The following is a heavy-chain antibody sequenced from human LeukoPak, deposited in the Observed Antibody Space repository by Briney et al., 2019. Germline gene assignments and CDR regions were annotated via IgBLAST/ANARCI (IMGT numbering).Heavy chain of an antibody. CDR2: IYYSGST. D-gene: IGHD3-10*01. V-gene: IGHV4-39*07. CDR1: GGSISSSSYY. CDR3: ARFTGSAARFDY. Sequence: PSETLSLTCTVSGGSISSSSYYWGWIRQPPGKGLEWIGSIYYSGSTYYNPSLKSRVTISVDTSKNQFSLKLSSVTAADTAVYYCARFTGSAARFDYWGQGTLVTVSS. J-gene: IGHJ4*02.